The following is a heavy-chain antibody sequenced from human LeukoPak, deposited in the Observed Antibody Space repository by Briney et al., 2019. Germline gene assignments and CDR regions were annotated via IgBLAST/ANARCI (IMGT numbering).Heavy chain of an antibody. CDR3: ARGYSSSSITNGYFDY. Sequence: SVKVSCKASGGTFSSYAISWVRQAPGQGLEWMGRIIPIFGTANYAQKFQGRVTITTDESTSTAYMELSSLRSEDTAVYYCARGYSSSSITNGYFDYWGQGTLVTVSA. CDR2: IIPIFGTA. D-gene: IGHD6-6*01. CDR1: GGTFSSYA. V-gene: IGHV1-69*05. J-gene: IGHJ4*02.